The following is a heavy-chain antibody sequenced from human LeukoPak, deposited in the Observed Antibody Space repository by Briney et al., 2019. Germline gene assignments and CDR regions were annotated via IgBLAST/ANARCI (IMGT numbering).Heavy chain of an antibody. CDR3: ARDREYDFWSGYFYN. Sequence: PGGSLRLSXAASGFTVSSNYMSWVCQTPGKGLEWVSVIYSGGSTYYADSVKGRFTISRDNSKNTLYLQMNSLRAEDTAVYYCARDREYDFWSGYFYNWGQGTLVTVSS. D-gene: IGHD3-3*01. V-gene: IGHV3-66*02. CDR2: IYSGGST. J-gene: IGHJ4*02. CDR1: GFTVSSNY.